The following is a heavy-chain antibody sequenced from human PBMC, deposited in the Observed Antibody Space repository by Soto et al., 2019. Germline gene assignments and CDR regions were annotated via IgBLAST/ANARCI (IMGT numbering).Heavy chain of an antibody. Sequence: SETLSLTCKVSGGSISNHHWSWIRQPPGKGLEWIGFISYTGSTNYNPSLNSRVTISVDTSKNQFSLKLTSVTAADTAVYYCTKDANAYNFDYWGQGTLVTVSS. CDR2: ISYTGST. D-gene: IGHD2-8*01. CDR3: TKDANAYNFDY. CDR1: GGSISNHH. J-gene: IGHJ4*02. V-gene: IGHV4-59*11.